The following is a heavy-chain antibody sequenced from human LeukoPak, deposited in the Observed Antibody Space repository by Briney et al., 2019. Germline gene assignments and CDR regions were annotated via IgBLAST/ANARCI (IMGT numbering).Heavy chain of an antibody. CDR2: ITTKRSNYAT. J-gene: IGHJ4*02. CDR1: GFTFSDSD. Sequence: GGSLRLSCAASGFTFSDSDIYWVRQASGKGLEWVGRITTKRSNYATAYTASVKGRFIISRHDSENTAYLQMNSLKTEDTALYYCTTYRSGHYWGQGTLVTVSS. D-gene: IGHD6-19*01. CDR3: TTYRSGHY. V-gene: IGHV3-73*01.